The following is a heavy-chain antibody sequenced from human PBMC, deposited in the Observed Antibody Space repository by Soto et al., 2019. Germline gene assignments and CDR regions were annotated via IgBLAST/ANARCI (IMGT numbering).Heavy chain of an antibody. CDR3: AREVVGPTTNWFDP. J-gene: IGHJ5*02. D-gene: IGHD1-26*01. CDR1: GFMFGSHT. CDR2: ISSVSSYI. V-gene: IGHV3-21*06. Sequence: PGGSLRLSCAASGFMFGSHTMTWVRQAPGKGLGWVASISSVSSYIYYADSVKGRFTISRDNAKDSLYLQMDSLRAEDTAVYFCAREVVGPTTNWFDPWGQGTLVTVSS.